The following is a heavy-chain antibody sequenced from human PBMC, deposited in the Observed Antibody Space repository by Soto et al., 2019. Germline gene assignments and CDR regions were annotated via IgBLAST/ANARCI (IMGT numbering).Heavy chain of an antibody. V-gene: IGHV4-59*01. CDR2: IYYSGST. J-gene: IGHJ5*02. D-gene: IGHD1-1*01. CDR3: AREVLEDNWFDP. Sequence: QVQLQESGPGLVKPSETLSLTCTVSGGSISSYYWSWIRQPPGKGLEWIGYIYYSGSTNYNPSLKCRVTISVDTFKNQFSLKLSSVTAADTAVYYCAREVLEDNWFDPWGQGTLVTVSS. CDR1: GGSISSYY.